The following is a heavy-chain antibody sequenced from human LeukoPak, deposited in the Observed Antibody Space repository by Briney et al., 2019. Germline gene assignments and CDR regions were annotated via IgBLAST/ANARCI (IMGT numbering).Heavy chain of an antibody. Sequence: PGGSLRLSCAASGFTFSDYYMSWIRQAPGKGLEWVSYISSSGSTIYYADSVKGRFTISRDNAKNSLYLQMNSLRAEDTAVYYCARDLSGSYSYYYYYGMDVWSQGTTVTVSS. CDR3: ARDLSGSYSYYYYYGMDV. CDR1: GFTFSDYY. V-gene: IGHV3-11*01. J-gene: IGHJ6*02. CDR2: ISSSGSTI. D-gene: IGHD1-26*01.